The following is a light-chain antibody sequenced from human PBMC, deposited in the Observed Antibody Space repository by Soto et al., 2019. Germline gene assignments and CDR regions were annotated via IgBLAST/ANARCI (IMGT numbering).Light chain of an antibody. J-gene: IGKJ4*01. Sequence: DIQMTQSPSSLSASVGDRVTITCRSSPSITTHLTWYQQKPGKAPKLLISAASTLQSGVPSTFSGSGSGTDFTLTISSLQPEDFATYFCQQCLSTPLTFGGGTKVEIK. CDR3: QQCLSTPLT. CDR2: AAS. V-gene: IGKV1-39*01. CDR1: PSITTH.